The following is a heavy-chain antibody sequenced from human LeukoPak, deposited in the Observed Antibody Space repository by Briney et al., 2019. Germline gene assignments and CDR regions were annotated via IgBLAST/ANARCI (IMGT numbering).Heavy chain of an antibody. J-gene: IGHJ3*01. CDR3: ARNPAGTYQYDSTGLSFDV. D-gene: IGHD2-8*02. V-gene: IGHV1-46*01. CDR2: MNPSGGSP. CDR1: GYSFTDYF. Sequence: ASVKVSCKASGYSFTDYFMHWVRQAPGQGLEWMGIMNPSGGSPTYARKFQGRVTMTRDTSTSTVYMELCSLTAEDSAVYYCARNPAGTYQYDSTGLSFDVWGQGTTIIVSS.